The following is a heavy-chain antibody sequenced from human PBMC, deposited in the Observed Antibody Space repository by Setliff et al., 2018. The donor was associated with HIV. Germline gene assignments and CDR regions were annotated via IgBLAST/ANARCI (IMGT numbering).Heavy chain of an antibody. CDR3: AKHGFERKSPYNWFDS. V-gene: IGHV5-51*01. CDR1: GYSFSDNW. CDR2: IYPDDSAT. D-gene: IGHD3-16*01. Sequence: GESLKISCKGFGYSFSDNWIGWVRQMPGKGLEWMGIIYPDDSATRYSPSFQGQVTISADKSINTAYMRWRSLRASDTAMYFCAKHGFERKSPYNWFDSWGRGTLVTVSS. J-gene: IGHJ5*01.